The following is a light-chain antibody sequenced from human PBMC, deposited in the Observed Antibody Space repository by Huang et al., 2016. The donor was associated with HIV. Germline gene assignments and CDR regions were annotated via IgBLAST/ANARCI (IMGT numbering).Light chain of an antibody. V-gene: IGKV1-16*02. Sequence: DIQMTQSPSSLSASVGDRVTITCWAIQGISTSLSWCQQRPGKAPKSLIYAAYSLHSGVPSKFTGSGSGTDFTLTISSLQPEDAATYYCQQYNDYPLTFGGGTKVEIK. CDR3: QQYNDYPLT. J-gene: IGKJ4*01. CDR2: AAY. CDR1: QGISTS.